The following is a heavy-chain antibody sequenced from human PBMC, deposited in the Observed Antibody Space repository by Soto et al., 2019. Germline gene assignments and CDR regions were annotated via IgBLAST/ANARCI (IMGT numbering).Heavy chain of an antibody. V-gene: IGHV3-33*01. J-gene: IGHJ5*02. Sequence: QVQLVESGGGVVQPGRSLRLSCAASGFTFSSYGMHWVRQAPGKGLAWVAVIWYDGSNKYYADSVKGRFTISRDNSKNTLYLQMNSLRAEDTAVYYCARDPYSSSFGWFDPWGQGTLVTVSS. CDR1: GFTFSSYG. D-gene: IGHD6-6*01. CDR3: ARDPYSSSFGWFDP. CDR2: IWYDGSNK.